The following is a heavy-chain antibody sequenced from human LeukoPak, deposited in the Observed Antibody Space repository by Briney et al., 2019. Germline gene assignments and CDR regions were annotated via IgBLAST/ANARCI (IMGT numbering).Heavy chain of an antibody. CDR1: GFSFSNFG. CDR2: ISYDGSNT. CDR3: AKGSAYSDYYYYGMDV. V-gene: IGHV3-30*18. J-gene: IGHJ6*02. D-gene: IGHD4-11*01. Sequence: GGSLRLSCAASGFSFSNFGMHWVRQAPGKGLEWVSVISYDGSNTYYADSVKGRFTISRDSSQNTLFLQLISLRTEDTAVYYCAKGSAYSDYYYYGMDVWGQGTTVTVSS.